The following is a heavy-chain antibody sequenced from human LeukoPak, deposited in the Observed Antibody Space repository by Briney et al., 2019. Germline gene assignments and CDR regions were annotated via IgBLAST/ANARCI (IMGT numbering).Heavy chain of an antibody. D-gene: IGHD5-24*01. Sequence: RASVKVSCKASGYTFTSYGISWVRQAPGQGLEWMGWISAYNGNTNYEQKLQGRVTMTTDTSTSTAYMELRRLDAHEHAGYYFSRDRWLAFDYWGQGTLVTVSS. CDR3: SRDRWLAFDY. CDR1: GYTFTSYG. J-gene: IGHJ4*02. V-gene: IGHV1-18*01. CDR2: ISAYNGNT.